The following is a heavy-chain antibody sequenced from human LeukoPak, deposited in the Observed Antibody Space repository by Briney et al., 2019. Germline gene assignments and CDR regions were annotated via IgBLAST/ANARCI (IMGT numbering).Heavy chain of an antibody. D-gene: IGHD6-19*01. CDR3: ARDRVGSGWPRPYYFEV. J-gene: IGHJ4*02. Sequence: GASVKVSCKASGYTLTGYYLHWVRQAPGQGLEWMGWINLNTGATHSAQKFQGRITMTRDTSISTAYMDLSRLRSDDTAVYYCARDRVGSGWPRPYYFEVWGQGTLVTVSS. V-gene: IGHV1-2*02. CDR1: GYTLTGYY. CDR2: INLNTGAT.